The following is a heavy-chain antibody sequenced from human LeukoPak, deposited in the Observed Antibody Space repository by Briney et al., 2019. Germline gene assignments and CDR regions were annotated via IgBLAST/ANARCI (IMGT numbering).Heavy chain of an antibody. V-gene: IGHV4-34*01. CDR2: ISQSGTT. CDR3: ARGGGNYLFFCDRGRLDP. J-gene: IGHJ5*02. Sequence: SEALSLTCAVNNGSFSNYYWTWIRQSPGKGLQWIGEISQSGTTNYNPSLKSRLTLSMDESKNHLSLTLTSVTAADTALYFCARGGGNYLFFCDRGRLDPWGQGTLVTVSS. D-gene: IGHD2-15*01. CDR1: NGSFSNYY.